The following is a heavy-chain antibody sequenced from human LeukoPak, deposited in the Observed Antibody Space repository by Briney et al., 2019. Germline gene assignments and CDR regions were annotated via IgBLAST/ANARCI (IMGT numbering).Heavy chain of an antibody. CDR1: GYTFTGYY. CDR2: INPNSGGT. J-gene: IGHJ4*02. CDR3: ARGSGYSNSWCDY. Sequence: ASVKVSCKASGYTFTGYYMHWVRQAPGQGLEWMGWINPNSGGTNYAQKFQGRVTMTRDTSISTAYMELSRLRSDDTAVYYCARGSGYSNSWCDYWGQGTLVTVSS. V-gene: IGHV1-2*02. D-gene: IGHD6-13*01.